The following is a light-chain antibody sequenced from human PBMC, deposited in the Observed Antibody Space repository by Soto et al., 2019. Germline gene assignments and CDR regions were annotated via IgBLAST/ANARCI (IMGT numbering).Light chain of an antibody. V-gene: IGKV3-20*01. CDR2: GAT. J-gene: IGKJ1*01. CDR3: HHDWSSPQP. Sequence: EIVLTQSPGTLSLSPGERATLSCRASQSVNNSYLAWYQQKPGQAPRLLLFGATSRATGIPDRFSGSGYGTDYHHTISRLETDDFAVDYCHHDWSSPQPFGRGTNVEIK. CDR1: QSVNNSY.